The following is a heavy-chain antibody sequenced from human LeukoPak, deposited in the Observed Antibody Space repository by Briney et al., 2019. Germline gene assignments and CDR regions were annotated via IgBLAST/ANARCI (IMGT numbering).Heavy chain of an antibody. CDR3: ARGLLRFLEWSLDY. D-gene: IGHD3-3*01. CDR1: GDSISSDNYY. CDR2: IYTSGTI. J-gene: IGHJ4*02. V-gene: IGHV4-61*02. Sequence: SETLSLTCTVSGDSISSDNYYWSWIRQPAGKGLEWIGRIYTSGTINYNPALKSRVTVSVDTSRNQFSLNLSSVTAADTAVYYCARGLLRFLEWSLDYWGQGTLVTVSS.